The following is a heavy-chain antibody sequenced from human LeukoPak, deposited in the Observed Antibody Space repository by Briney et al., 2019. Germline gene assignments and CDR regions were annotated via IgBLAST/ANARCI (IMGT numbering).Heavy chain of an antibody. CDR2: IYYSGST. V-gene: IGHV4-39*01. J-gene: IGHJ4*02. CDR1: GGAISSTSYH. D-gene: IGHD3-22*01. CDR3: ANTYYDSSGLDY. Sequence: SETLSLTCTVSGGAISSTSYHWGWIRQPPGKGLEWIGSIYYSGSTYYNPSLKSRVAISVDTSNNQFSLKLSSVTAADTAVYYCANTYYDSSGLDYWGQGTLVTVSS.